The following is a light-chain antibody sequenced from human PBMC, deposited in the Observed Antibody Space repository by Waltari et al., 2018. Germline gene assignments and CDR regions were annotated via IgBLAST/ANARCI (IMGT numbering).Light chain of an antibody. CDR1: KSVSNY. CDR2: DAL. J-gene: IGKJ4*01. Sequence: IVLTQSPFTLSLSPGQRATLSCTASKSVSNYLAWYQQKPGQGPRLLIYDALKRATGIPVRFSGSGSGTDFTLTISSLEPEDFAVYYCQQGYKRRTFGGGTKVEIK. V-gene: IGKV3-11*01. CDR3: QQGYKRRT.